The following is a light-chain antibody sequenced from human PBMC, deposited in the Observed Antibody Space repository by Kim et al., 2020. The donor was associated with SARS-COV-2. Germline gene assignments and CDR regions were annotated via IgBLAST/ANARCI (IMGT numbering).Light chain of an antibody. V-gene: IGLV6-57*02. CDR3: QSYDSSNQV. CDR2: EDI. Sequence: GNTVAIACTGSSGSVASSYVQWYQQRPRSAPTSVIYEDIQRPAGVPDRFSGSIDSSSNSASLTISGQNTEDDADYYCQSYDSSNQVFGGGTQLTVL. J-gene: IGLJ3*02. CDR1: SGSVASSY.